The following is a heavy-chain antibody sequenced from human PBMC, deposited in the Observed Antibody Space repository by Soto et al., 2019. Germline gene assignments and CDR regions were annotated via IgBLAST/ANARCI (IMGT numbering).Heavy chain of an antibody. CDR1: GFTFSSYA. CDR2: ISAGGDST. D-gene: IGHD6-19*01. CDR3: AKDHGYAGGWHTPYYFDS. Sequence: PVGSLRLSCAASGFTFSSYAMSWVRQAPGKGLEWVSSISAGGDSTYYADSVKGRFTITRDNSKNTLYLQMNSLRAADTAIYYCAKDHGYAGGWHTPYYFDSWGQGTLVTVSS. J-gene: IGHJ4*02. V-gene: IGHV3-23*01.